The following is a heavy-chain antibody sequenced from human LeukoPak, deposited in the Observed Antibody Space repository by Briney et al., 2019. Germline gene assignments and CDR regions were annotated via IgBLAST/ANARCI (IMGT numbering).Heavy chain of an antibody. D-gene: IGHD1-26*01. J-gene: IGHJ4*02. CDR1: GFTFSSFA. Sequence: GGSLRLSCAASGFTFSSFAISWVRRAPGKGLQWVSTLSASGSSTYYTDSVKGRFSISRDNSKNTLYLQMNSLRGEDTAIYFCAKGQGTGSYNFDFWGQGNLVAVSS. CDR3: AKGQGTGSYNFDF. CDR2: LSASGSST. V-gene: IGHV3-23*01.